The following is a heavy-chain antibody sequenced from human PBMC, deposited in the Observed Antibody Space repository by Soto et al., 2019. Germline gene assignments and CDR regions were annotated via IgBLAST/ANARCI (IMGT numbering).Heavy chain of an antibody. CDR1: GGTFGNSA. CDR3: ARDFNYDILTGSGWFDP. CDR2: IIPSFATG. D-gene: IGHD3-9*01. J-gene: IGHJ5*02. V-gene: IGHV1-69*06. Sequence: SVKVSCKASGGTFGNSAISWVRQAPGQGLEWMGGIIPSFATGNSAPEFQGRLTITADKSTTTAYMELSSLRSEDTAVYYCARDFNYDILTGSGWFDPWGQGTLVTVSS.